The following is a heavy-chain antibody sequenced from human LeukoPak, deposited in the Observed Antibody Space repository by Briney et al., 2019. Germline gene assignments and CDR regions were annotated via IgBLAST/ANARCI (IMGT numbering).Heavy chain of an antibody. CDR3: ASARNDILTGYYNVKTALPLDP. D-gene: IGHD3-9*01. CDR1: GFTFSSYE. J-gene: IGHJ5*02. CDR2: ISSSGSTI. Sequence: QPGGSLRLSCAASGFTFSSYEMNWVRQAPGKGLEWVSYISSSGSTIYYADSVKGRFTISRDNAKNSLYLQMNSLRAEDTAVYYCASARNDILTGYYNVKTALPLDPWGQGTLVTVSS. V-gene: IGHV3-48*03.